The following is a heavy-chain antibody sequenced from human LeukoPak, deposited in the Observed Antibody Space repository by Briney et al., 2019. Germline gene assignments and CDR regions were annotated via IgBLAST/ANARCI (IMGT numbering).Heavy chain of an antibody. CDR3: ARDSELVIAAAGNYYMDV. CDR1: GYTFTGYY. Sequence: ASVKVSCKASGYTFTGYYMHWVRQAPGQGLGWMVWINPNSGGTNYAQKFQGRVTMTRDTSISTAYMELSRLRSDDTAVYYCARDSELVIAAAGNYYMDVWGKGTTVTVSS. CDR2: INPNSGGT. D-gene: IGHD6-13*01. V-gene: IGHV1-2*02. J-gene: IGHJ6*03.